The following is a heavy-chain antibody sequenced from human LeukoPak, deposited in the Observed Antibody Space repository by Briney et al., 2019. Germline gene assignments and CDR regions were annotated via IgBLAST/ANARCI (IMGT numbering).Heavy chain of an antibody. J-gene: IGHJ6*04. CDR1: GFTFSNYE. CDR2: ISSSGSTI. V-gene: IGHV3-48*03. D-gene: IGHD3-10*02. Sequence: QSGGSLRLSCAASGFTFSNYEMNWVRQAPGKGLEWLSYISSSGSTIYYADSVKGRFTISRDNAKNSLYLQMNSLRAEDTAVYYCAELGITMIGGVWGKGTTVTISS. CDR3: AELGITMIGGV.